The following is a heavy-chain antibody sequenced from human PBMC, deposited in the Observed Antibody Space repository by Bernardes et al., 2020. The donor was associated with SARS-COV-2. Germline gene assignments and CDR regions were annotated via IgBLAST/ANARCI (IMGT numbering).Heavy chain of an antibody. Sequence: AAVKAYCKASGYTFTGYYMPWVRQAPGQGLEWMGWINPNSGGTNYAQKFQGWVTMTRDTSISTAYMELSRLRSDDTAVYYCARAGRGEREWRDYYYYYGMDVWGQGTTVTGS. V-gene: IGHV1-2*04. J-gene: IGHJ6*02. CDR2: INPNSGGT. CDR3: ARAGRGEREWRDYYYYYGMDV. D-gene: IGHD3-16*01. CDR1: GYTFTGYY.